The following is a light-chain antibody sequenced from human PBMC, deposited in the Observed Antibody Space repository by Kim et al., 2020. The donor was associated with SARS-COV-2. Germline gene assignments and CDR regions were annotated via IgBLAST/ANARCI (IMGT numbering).Light chain of an antibody. J-gene: IGKJ4*01. CDR2: GVS. V-gene: IGKV3-20*01. Sequence: SPGERATLYCKSSQSVSSTYLAWYQQKPGQAPRLLIYGVSSRATGIPDRFSGSVSGTDFTLTISRLEPEDFAVYFCQHYGSAPLPFGGGTKVDIK. CDR3: QHYGSAPLP. CDR1: QSVSSTY.